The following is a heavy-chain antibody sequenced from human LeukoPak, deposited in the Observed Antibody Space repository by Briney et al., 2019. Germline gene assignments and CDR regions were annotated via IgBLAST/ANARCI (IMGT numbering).Heavy chain of an antibody. Sequence: PSETLSLTCTVSGGSISSSSYYWGWIRQPPGKGLEWIGSIYYSGSTYYNPSLKSRVTISVDTSKNQFSLKLSSVTAADTAVYYCARHRLLREETFGIWGQGTMVTVSS. D-gene: IGHD3-22*01. J-gene: IGHJ3*02. CDR3: ARHRLLREETFGI. V-gene: IGHV4-39*01. CDR1: GGSISSSSYY. CDR2: IYYSGST.